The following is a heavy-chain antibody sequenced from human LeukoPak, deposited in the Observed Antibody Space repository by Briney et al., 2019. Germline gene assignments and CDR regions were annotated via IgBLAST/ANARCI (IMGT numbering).Heavy chain of an antibody. CDR1: GFTFSDYY. CDR3: ARDAPHAYGSGSNYYYYYMDV. J-gene: IGHJ6*03. D-gene: IGHD3-10*01. Sequence: PGGSLRLSCAASGFTFSDYYMSWVRQAPGKGLEWVANIKQDGSEKYYVDSVKGRFTISRDNAKNSLYLQMNSLRAEDTAVYYCARDAPHAYGSGSNYYYYYMDVWGKGTTVTVSS. V-gene: IGHV3-7*01. CDR2: IKQDGSEK.